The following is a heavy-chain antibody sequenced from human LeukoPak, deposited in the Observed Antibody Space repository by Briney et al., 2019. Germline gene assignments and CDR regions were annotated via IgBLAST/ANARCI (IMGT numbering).Heavy chain of an antibody. Sequence: SETLSLTCTVSGGSISSGGYYWSWIRQHPGKGLEWIGYIYYSGSTNYNPSLKSRVTISVDTSKNQFSLKLSSVTAADTAVYYCAREDYDYVWGSPRAFDIWGQGTMVTVSS. CDR1: GGSISSGGYY. V-gene: IGHV4-61*08. CDR2: IYYSGST. J-gene: IGHJ3*02. CDR3: AREDYDYVWGSPRAFDI. D-gene: IGHD3-16*01.